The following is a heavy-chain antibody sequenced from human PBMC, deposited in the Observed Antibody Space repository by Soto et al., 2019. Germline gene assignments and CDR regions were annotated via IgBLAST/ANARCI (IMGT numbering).Heavy chain of an antibody. CDR1: GGTFSSYA. J-gene: IGHJ3*02. CDR3: ARIYGSGSHDAFDI. CDR2: IIPIFGTA. Sequence: GASVKVSCKASGGTFSSYAISWVRQAPGQGLEWMGGIIPIFGTANYAQKFQGRVTITADESTSTAYMELSSLRSEDTAVYYCARIYGSGSHDAFDIWGQGTMVTVSS. D-gene: IGHD3-10*01. V-gene: IGHV1-69*13.